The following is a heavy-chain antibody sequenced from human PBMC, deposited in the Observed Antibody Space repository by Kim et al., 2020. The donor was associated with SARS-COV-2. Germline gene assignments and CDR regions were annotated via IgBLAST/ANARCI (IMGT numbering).Heavy chain of an antibody. CDR2: INSDGSST. Sequence: GGSLRLSCAASGFTFSTYWMYWVRQAPGNGLVWASRINSDGSSTNYADSVKGRFTISRDNAKNTLYLQMNSPRAEGTAVYYCARPRSTSCPCYYMDVWGKGTTDTITS. D-gene: IGHD2-2*01. CDR1: GFTFSTYW. V-gene: IGHV3-74*01. J-gene: IGHJ6*03. CDR3: ARPRSTSCPCYYMDV.